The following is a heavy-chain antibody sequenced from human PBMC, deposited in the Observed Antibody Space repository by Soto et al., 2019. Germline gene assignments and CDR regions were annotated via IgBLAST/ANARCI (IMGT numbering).Heavy chain of an antibody. CDR1: GGSISSGGYY. D-gene: IGHD3-22*01. CDR2: IYYSGST. J-gene: IGHJ3*02. V-gene: IGHV4-31*03. Sequence: SETLSLTCTVSGGSISSGGYYWSWIRQHPGKGLEWIGYIYYSGSTYYNPSLKSRVTISVDTSKNQFSLKLSSVTAADTAGYYSARDRTYSDSSGKNDAFYIWGQGTMVTVSS. CDR3: ARDRTYSDSSGKNDAFYI.